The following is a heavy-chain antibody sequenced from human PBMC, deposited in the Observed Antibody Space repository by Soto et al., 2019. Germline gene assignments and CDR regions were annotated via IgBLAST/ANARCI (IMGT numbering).Heavy chain of an antibody. CDR2: IGSTDDT. J-gene: IGHJ4*02. CDR1: GFTFSDYD. D-gene: IGHD2-21*02. V-gene: IGHV3-13*01. CDR3: ARGTWTAARFDY. Sequence: EVQLVESGGGLVQPGGSLRLSCAASGFTFSDYDMHWVRQPTGKGLEWVSTIGSTDDTYYSGSVKGRFTISRENAKNSFYLQMNSLRAGDTAVYYCARGTWTAARFDYWGQGTLVTVSS.